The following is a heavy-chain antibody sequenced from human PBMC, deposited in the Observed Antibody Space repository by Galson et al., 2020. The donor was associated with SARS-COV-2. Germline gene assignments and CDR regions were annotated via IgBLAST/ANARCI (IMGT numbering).Heavy chain of an antibody. J-gene: IGHJ4*02. Sequence: SETLSLTCTFSGGPSSSGGYYWSWLGQHPGKGLEWIGYIHSSGRTYYNPSLKSRVTISVHTSKNQLSLKLSSVTAADTAVYYCARGEYGDYYFDYWGQGTLVTVSS. CDR1: GGPSSSGGYY. CDR2: IHSSGRT. CDR3: ARGEYGDYYFDY. D-gene: IGHD4-17*01. V-gene: IGHV4-31*03.